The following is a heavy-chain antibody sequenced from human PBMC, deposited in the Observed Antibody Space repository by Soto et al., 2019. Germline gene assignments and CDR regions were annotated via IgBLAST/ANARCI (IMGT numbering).Heavy chain of an antibody. CDR3: ATIRVRGGPLRFED. CDR1: GGLFSVYS. V-gene: IGHV1-69*06. Sequence: QVQLVQSGAEVKKTGSSVKVSCKTSGGLFSVYSFNWVRQAPGQGLEWMGGVLPITGSTDYAQKFQGRLTITADRSTSTLYMELSRLTSDDTANYYCATIRVRGGPLRFEDGGQGTLISVSS. CDR2: VLPITGST. J-gene: IGHJ4*01. D-gene: IGHD5-12*01.